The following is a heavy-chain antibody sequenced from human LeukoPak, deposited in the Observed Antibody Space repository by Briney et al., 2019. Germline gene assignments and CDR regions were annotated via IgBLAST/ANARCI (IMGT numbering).Heavy chain of an antibody. D-gene: IGHD2-8*01. CDR3: AREGGMVYAPFGY. CDR1: GFTFSSYS. CDR2: ISSSSSYI. V-gene: IGHV3-21*01. Sequence: PGGSLRLSCAASGFTFSSYSMNWVRQAPGKGLEWVSSISSSSSYIYYADSVKGRFTISRDNAKNSLYLQMNSLRAEDTAVYYCAREGGMVYAPFGYWGQGTLVTVSS. J-gene: IGHJ4*02.